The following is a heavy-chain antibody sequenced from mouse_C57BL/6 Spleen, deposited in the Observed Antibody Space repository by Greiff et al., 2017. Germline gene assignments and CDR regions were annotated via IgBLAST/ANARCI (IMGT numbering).Heavy chain of an antibody. CDR2: INPGSGGT. V-gene: IGHV1-54*01. Sequence: VQLQESGAELVRPGTSVKVSCKASGYAFTNYLIEWVKQRPGQGLEWIGVINPGSGGTNYNEKFKGKATLTADKSSSTAYMQLSSLTSEDSAVYFCARDYGSEGYFDYWGQGTTLTVSS. CDR1: GYAFTNYL. D-gene: IGHD1-2*01. J-gene: IGHJ2*01. CDR3: ARDYGSEGYFDY.